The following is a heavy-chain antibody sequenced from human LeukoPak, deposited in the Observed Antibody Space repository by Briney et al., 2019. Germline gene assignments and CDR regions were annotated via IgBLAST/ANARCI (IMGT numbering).Heavy chain of an antibody. J-gene: IGHJ3*01. V-gene: IGHV1-2*02. CDR1: GYTFTGYY. D-gene: IGHD3-3*01. CDR2: INPNSGGT. Sequence: GASVKVSCKASGYTFTGYYMHWVRQAPGQGLEWMGWINPNSGGTNHAQKFQGRVTMTRATSISTVYMELSSLKSDDTAVYYCVKMYYDFWSAFDVWGQGTMVTVSS. CDR3: VKMYYDFWSAFDV.